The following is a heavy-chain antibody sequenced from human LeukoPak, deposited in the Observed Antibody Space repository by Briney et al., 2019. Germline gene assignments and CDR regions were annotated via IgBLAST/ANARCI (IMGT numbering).Heavy chain of an antibody. D-gene: IGHD3-22*01. Sequence: GGSLRLSCAASGFTFSGSAMHWVRQASGKGLEWVGRIRSKANSYATAYAASVKGRFTISRDDSKNTAYLQMNSLKTEDTAVDYCTRRQTDDSSGYYGYWGQGTLVTVSS. CDR1: GFTFSGSA. V-gene: IGHV3-73*01. J-gene: IGHJ4*02. CDR3: TRRQTDDSSGYYGY. CDR2: IRSKANSYAT.